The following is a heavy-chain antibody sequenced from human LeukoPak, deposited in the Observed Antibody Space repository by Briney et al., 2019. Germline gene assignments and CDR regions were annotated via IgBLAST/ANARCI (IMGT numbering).Heavy chain of an antibody. V-gene: IGHV3-30*04. CDR3: AKGVFSVRPSYYFDY. CDR1: GFTFSSYA. CDR2: ISYDGSNK. D-gene: IGHD5/OR15-5a*01. Sequence: GSLRLSCAASGFTFSSYAMHWVRQAPGKGLEWVAVISYDGSNKYYADSVKGRFTISRDNSKNTLYLQMNSLRAEDTAVYYCAKGVFSVRPSYYFDYWGQGTLVTVSS. J-gene: IGHJ4*02.